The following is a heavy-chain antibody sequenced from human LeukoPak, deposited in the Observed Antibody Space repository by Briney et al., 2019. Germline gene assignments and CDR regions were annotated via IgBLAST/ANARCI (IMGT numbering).Heavy chain of an antibody. CDR2: INPNSGGT. CDR1: GYTFTGYY. D-gene: IGHD2-2*01. CDR3: ALFPSTNHPLDY. J-gene: IGHJ4*02. V-gene: IGHV1-2*02. Sequence: GASVKVSCKASGYTFTGYYMHWVRQAPGQGLEWRGWINPNSGGTNYAQKFQGRVTMTRDTSISTAYMELSRLKSDDTAVYFCALFPSTNHPLDYWGQGTLVTVSS.